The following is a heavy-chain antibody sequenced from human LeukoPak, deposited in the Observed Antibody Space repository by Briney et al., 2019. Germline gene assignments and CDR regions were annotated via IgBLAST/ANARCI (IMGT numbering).Heavy chain of an antibody. Sequence: PGGSLRLSCAASGFTFSSYWMSWVRQAPGKGLEWVSYISSSSSTIYYADSVKGRFTISRDNAKNSLYLQMNSLRDEDTAVYYCAREGYYGSGSSYYWGQGTLVTVSS. V-gene: IGHV3-48*02. J-gene: IGHJ4*02. CDR1: GFTFSSYW. CDR3: AREGYYGSGSSYY. CDR2: ISSSSSTI. D-gene: IGHD3-10*01.